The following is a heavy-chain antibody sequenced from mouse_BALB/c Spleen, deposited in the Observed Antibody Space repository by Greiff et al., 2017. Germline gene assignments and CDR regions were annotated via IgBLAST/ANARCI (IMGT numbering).Heavy chain of an antibody. V-gene: IGHV2-6-4*01. J-gene: IGHJ3*01. D-gene: IGHD1-1*01. CDR3: ARNYDYYGSSAWFAY. CDR1: GFSLSRYS. CDR2: IWGGGST. Sequence: VKLQQSGPGLVAPSQSLSITCTVSGFSLSRYSVHWVRQPPGKGLEWLGMIWGGGSTDYNSALKSRLSISKDNSKSQVFLKMNSLQTDDTAMYYCARNYDYYGSSAWFAYWGQGTLVTVSA.